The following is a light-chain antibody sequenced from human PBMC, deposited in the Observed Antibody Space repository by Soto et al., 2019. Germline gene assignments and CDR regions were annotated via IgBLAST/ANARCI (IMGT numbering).Light chain of an antibody. V-gene: IGKV3-20*01. J-gene: IGKJ4*01. CDR1: QSVISDY. Sequence: EIVLTQSPGTLSLSPGDRATLSCRASQSVISDYLAWYQQKPGQAPRLLIYGASGRATGIPDRFSGSGSGTDFTLTISSLQPDDFATYYCQQYDNYPLTFGGGTKVDI. CDR3: QQYDNYPLT. CDR2: GAS.